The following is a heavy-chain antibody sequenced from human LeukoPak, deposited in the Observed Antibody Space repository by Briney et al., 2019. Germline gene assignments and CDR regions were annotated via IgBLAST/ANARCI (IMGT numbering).Heavy chain of an antibody. V-gene: IGHV4-59*01. CDR2: IYYSGST. J-gene: IGHJ4*02. CDR1: GGSITSYY. CDR3: ARTLAEAGGYHDY. D-gene: IGHD6-19*01. Sequence: SETLSLTCSVSGGSITSYYWSWIRQPPGKGLEWIGYIYYSGSTNYNPSLKSRVTISVDTSKNQFSLKLSSVTAADTAVYYCARTLAEAGGYHDYWGQGTLVTVSS.